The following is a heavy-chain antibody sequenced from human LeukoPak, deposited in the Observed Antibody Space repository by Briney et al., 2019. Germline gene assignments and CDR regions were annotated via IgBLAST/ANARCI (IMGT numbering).Heavy chain of an antibody. CDR2: IIGGAGGT. CDR3: THGSMYQLDY. Sequence: GSLRLSCAASGFSFSSHGMSWVRQAPGKGLEWVSGIIGGAGGTYYADSVKGRFTISRDNSKNTLYLQMNSLRAEDTAVYYCTHGSMYQLDYWGQGTLVTVSS. D-gene: IGHD2-2*01. J-gene: IGHJ4*02. CDR1: GFSFSSHG. V-gene: IGHV3-23*01.